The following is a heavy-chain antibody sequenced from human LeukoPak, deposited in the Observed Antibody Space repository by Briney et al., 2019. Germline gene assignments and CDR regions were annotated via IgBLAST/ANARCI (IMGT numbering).Heavy chain of an antibody. CDR2: IYGGGST. CDR3: VKGDSSGWYN. Sequence: PGGSLRLSCAASGFTVSNNYMIWVRQAPGKGLEWVSVIYGGGSTYYADSVKGRFTISRDNSKNTLYLQMSSLRAEDTAVYYCVKGDSSGWYNWGQGTLVTVSS. J-gene: IGHJ4*02. D-gene: IGHD6-19*01. V-gene: IGHV3-66*01. CDR1: GFTVSNNY.